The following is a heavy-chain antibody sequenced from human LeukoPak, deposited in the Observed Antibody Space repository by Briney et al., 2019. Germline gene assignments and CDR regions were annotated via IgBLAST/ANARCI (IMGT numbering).Heavy chain of an antibody. CDR3: ARDTKGYCSGGSCYYGMDV. CDR2: IINDGSYT. CDR1: GFTFSPVW. Sequence: GGSLRLSCAASGFTFSPVWMHWVRQAPGKGLMWVSHIINDGSYTTYADSVKGRFTISRDNAKNTVYLQMNSLRAEDTAVYYCARDTKGYCSGGSCYYGMDVWGQGTTVTVSS. V-gene: IGHV3-74*01. D-gene: IGHD2-15*01. J-gene: IGHJ6*02.